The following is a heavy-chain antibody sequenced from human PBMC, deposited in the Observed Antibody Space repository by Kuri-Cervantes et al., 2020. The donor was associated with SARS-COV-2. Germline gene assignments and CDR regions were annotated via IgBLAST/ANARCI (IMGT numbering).Heavy chain of an antibody. CDR1: GFTFSSYS. J-gene: IGHJ3*02. CDR2: ISYSSRYT. Sequence: ETLSLTCAASGFTFSSYSMNWVRQAPGKGLEWVSLISYSSRYTYYGDSMKGRFTISRDNAKNSVYLQMDSLRAEDTAVYYCARGPGGAGDLDAFDIWGQGTMVTVSS. CDR3: ARGPGGAGDLDAFDI. D-gene: IGHD4-17*01. V-gene: IGHV3-21*01.